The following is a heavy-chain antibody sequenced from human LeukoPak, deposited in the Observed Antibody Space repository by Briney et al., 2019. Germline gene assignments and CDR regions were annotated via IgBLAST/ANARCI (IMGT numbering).Heavy chain of an antibody. D-gene: IGHD3-22*01. V-gene: IGHV3-30-3*01. CDR1: GFTFSSYA. Sequence: GGSLRLSCAASGFTFSSYAMHWVRQAPGKGLEWVAVISYDGSNKYYADSVKGRFTISRDNAKNSLYLQMNSLRAEDTAVYYCARDRVDSSGYSPYYYYYGMDVWGQGTTVTVSS. J-gene: IGHJ6*02. CDR2: ISYDGSNK. CDR3: ARDRVDSSGYSPYYYYYGMDV.